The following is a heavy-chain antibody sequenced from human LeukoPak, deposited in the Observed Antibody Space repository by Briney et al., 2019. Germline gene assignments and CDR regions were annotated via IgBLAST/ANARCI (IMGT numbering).Heavy chain of an antibody. CDR2: LHHSGST. V-gene: IGHV4-38-2*01. J-gene: IGHJ4*02. CDR3: ARVGGDDSTGHYSVDY. CDR1: GYSITSVYW. Sequence: SETLSLTCALSGYSITSVYWWGWSRQPPGRGLEGIGSLHHSGSTSYNPSLKSRVTISVDTSKNQFSLRLSSVTAADTAVYYCARVGGDDSTGHYSVDYWGQGTLVTVSS. D-gene: IGHD3-22*01.